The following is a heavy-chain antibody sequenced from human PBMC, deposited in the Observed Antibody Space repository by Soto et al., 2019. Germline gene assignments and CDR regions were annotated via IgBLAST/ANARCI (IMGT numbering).Heavy chain of an antibody. CDR2: IYYSGST. D-gene: IGHD6-13*01. CDR1: GGSISSSSFH. CDR3: ARRERAAGTDWWFDP. J-gene: IGHJ5*02. V-gene: IGHV4-39*01. Sequence: QLQLQESGPGLVKPSETLSLTCTVSGGSISSSSFHWGWIRQPPGKGLEWIGSIYYSGSTYYSPSLKSRVTXPXXXSXXQVSLKLSSVTAADTAVYYCARRERAAGTDWWFDPWGQGTLVTVSS.